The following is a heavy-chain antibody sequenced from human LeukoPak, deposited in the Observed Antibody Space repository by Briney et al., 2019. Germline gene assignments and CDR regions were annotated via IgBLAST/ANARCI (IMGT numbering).Heavy chain of an antibody. D-gene: IGHD2-15*01. CDR3: TRDIVYLQLEY. V-gene: IGHV3-7*01. CDR2: IGKDGSEK. CDR1: GFAFPNYW. Sequence: GGSLRLSCAASGFAFPNYWMVGVRQAPGKGLEWVASIGKDGSEKSYVDSVKGRFTISRDNARKSLYLQMSSLRVEDTAVYYCTRDIVYLQLEYWGPGALVTVSS. J-gene: IGHJ4*02.